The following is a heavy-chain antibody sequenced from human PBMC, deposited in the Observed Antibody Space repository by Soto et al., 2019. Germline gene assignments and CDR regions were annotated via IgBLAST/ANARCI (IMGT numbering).Heavy chain of an antibody. Sequence: QVQLQESGPGLVKPSQTLSLTCTVSGGSISSGGYYWSWIRQHPGKGLEWIGYIYYSGSTCYNPSLKSRVTISVDTSKNQFSLKLSSVTAAATAVYYCAADSSSWYPLSGYWGQGTLVTVSS. J-gene: IGHJ4*02. V-gene: IGHV4-31*03. CDR2: IYYSGST. CDR1: GGSISSGGYY. D-gene: IGHD6-13*01. CDR3: AADSSSWYPLSGY.